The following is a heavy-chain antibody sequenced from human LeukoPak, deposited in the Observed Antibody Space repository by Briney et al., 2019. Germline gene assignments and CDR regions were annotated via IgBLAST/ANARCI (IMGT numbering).Heavy chain of an antibody. Sequence: PGGSLRLSCAASGFTFSSYAMHWVRQAPGKGLEWVAVISYDGSNKYYADSVKGRFTISRDNSKNTLYLQMNSLRAEDTAVYYCARGEGNRGYSFDYWGQGTLATVSS. J-gene: IGHJ4*02. V-gene: IGHV3-30-3*01. D-gene: IGHD5-18*01. CDR3: ARGEGNRGYSFDY. CDR1: GFTFSSYA. CDR2: ISYDGSNK.